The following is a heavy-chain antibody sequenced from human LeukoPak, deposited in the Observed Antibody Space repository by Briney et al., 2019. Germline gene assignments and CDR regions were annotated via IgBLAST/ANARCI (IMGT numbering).Heavy chain of an antibody. J-gene: IGHJ3*02. CDR3: AATGITGTVDAFNI. CDR1: GFTFSSYG. CDR2: IWYGGSNK. D-gene: IGHD1-20*01. V-gene: IGHV3-33*08. Sequence: GGSLRLSCAASGFTFSSYGMHWVRQAPGKGLEWVAVIWYGGSNKYYADSVKGRFTISRDNSKNTLYLQMNSLRAEDTAVYYCAATGITGTVDAFNIWGQGTMVTVSS.